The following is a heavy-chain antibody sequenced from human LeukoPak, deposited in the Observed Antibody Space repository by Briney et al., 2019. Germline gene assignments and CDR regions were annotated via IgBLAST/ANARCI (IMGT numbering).Heavy chain of an antibody. CDR1: GYTFTGYY. Sequence: ASVKVSCKASGYTFTGYYMHWVRQAPGQGLEWMGWINPNSGGTNYAQKFQGRVTITRDTSISTAYMELSRLRSDDTAVYYSARGGLRRGIRSDQLFDYWGQGTLVTVSS. D-gene: IGHD3-16*01. CDR2: INPNSGGT. V-gene: IGHV1-2*02. CDR3: ARGGLRRGIRSDQLFDY. J-gene: IGHJ4*02.